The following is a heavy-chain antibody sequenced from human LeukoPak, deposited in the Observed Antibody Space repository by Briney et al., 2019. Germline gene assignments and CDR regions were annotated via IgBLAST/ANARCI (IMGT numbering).Heavy chain of an antibody. D-gene: IGHD5-12*01. CDR2: ISSSSSYI. V-gene: IGHV3-21*01. CDR1: GFTFSSYS. J-gene: IGHJ3*02. Sequence: GGSLRLSCAASGFTFSSYSMNWVRQAPGKGLEWVSSISSSSSYIYYADSVKGRFTISRDNAKNSLYLRMNSLRAEDTAVYYCARALYSGYDFDAFDIWGQGTMVTVSS. CDR3: ARALYSGYDFDAFDI.